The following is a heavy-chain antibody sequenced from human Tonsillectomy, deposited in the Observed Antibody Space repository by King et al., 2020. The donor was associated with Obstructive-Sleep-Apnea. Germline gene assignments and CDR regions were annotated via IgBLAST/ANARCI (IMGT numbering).Heavy chain of an antibody. V-gene: IGHV3-30*03. J-gene: IGHJ4*02. Sequence: VQLVESGGGVVQPGRSLRLSCAASGFTFSSYGMHWVRQAPGKGLEWVAVISYDGSNKYYADSVKGRFTISRDNSKNTLYLQMNSLRAEDTAVYYCARYVLLWFGESENEPNFDYWGQGTLVTVSS. CDR2: ISYDGSNK. CDR3: ARYVLLWFGESENEPNFDY. CDR1: GFTFSSYG. D-gene: IGHD3-10*01.